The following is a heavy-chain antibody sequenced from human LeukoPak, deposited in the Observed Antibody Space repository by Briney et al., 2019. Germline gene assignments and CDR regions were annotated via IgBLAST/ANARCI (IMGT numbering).Heavy chain of an antibody. J-gene: IGHJ4*02. D-gene: IGHD3-3*01. CDR3: ARDWGVYDFWSVYFLPAAQYYFDY. V-gene: IGHV1-2*02. CDR2: INPNSGGT. Sequence: ASVKVSCKASGYTFTGYYMHWVRQAPGQGLEWMGWINPNSGGTNYAQKFQGRVTMTRDTSISTAYMELSRLRSDDTAVYYCARDWGVYDFWSVYFLPAAQYYFDYWGQEPLVTVSS. CDR1: GYTFTGYY.